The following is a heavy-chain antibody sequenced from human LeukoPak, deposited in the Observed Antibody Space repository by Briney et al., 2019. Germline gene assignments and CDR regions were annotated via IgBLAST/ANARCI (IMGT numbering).Heavy chain of an antibody. CDR3: ARGRELLTLDAFDI. J-gene: IGHJ3*02. V-gene: IGHV4-59*01. Sequence: SETLSLTCTVSGGSISSYYWNWVRQPPGKGLEWIGYIYYSGSTNYNPSLKSRVTISVDTSNNQFSLKLSSVTAADTAVYYCARGRELLTLDAFDIWGQGTMVTVSS. D-gene: IGHD1-26*01. CDR1: GGSISSYY. CDR2: IYYSGST.